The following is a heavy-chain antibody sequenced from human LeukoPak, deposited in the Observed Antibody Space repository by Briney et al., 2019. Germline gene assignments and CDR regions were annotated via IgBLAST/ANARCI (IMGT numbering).Heavy chain of an antibody. J-gene: IGHJ3*02. CDR2: ISSSGSTI. CDR1: GFTVSSIH. D-gene: IGHD3-22*01. Sequence: GGSLRLSCAASGFTVSSIHMVWVRQAPGKGLEWVSYISSSGSTIYYADSVKGRFTISRDNAKNSLYLQMNSLRAEDTAVYYCARPYYDSSEAAFDIWGQGTMVTVSS. CDR3: ARPYYDSSEAAFDI. V-gene: IGHV3-11*01.